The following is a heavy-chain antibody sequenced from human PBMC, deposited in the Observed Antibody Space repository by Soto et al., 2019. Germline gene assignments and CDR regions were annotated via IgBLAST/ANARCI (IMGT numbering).Heavy chain of an antibody. Sequence: SVKVSSKASGGPFSSYAISWVRQAPGQGLAWMGGIIPIFGTANYAQKFQGRVTITADESTSTAYKELSSLRSEDTAVYYCARDSTTKLSIAARRGYYYGMDVWGQGTTVTVSS. CDR1: GGPFSSYA. J-gene: IGHJ6*02. CDR3: ARDSTTKLSIAARRGYYYGMDV. CDR2: IIPIFGTA. V-gene: IGHV1-69*13. D-gene: IGHD6-6*01.